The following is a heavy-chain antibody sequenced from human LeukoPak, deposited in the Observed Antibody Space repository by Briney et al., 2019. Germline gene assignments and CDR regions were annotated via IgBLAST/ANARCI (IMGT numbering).Heavy chain of an antibody. Sequence: GASVKVSCKASGYTFTSYAISWVRQAPGQGLEWMGGIIPIFGTANYAQKFQGRVTITADESTSTAYMELSSLRSEDTAVYYCARDLAEDTAMVEFDPWGQGTLVTVSS. CDR2: IIPIFGTA. J-gene: IGHJ5*02. CDR3: ARDLAEDTAMVEFDP. D-gene: IGHD5-18*01. CDR1: GYTFTSYA. V-gene: IGHV1-69*13.